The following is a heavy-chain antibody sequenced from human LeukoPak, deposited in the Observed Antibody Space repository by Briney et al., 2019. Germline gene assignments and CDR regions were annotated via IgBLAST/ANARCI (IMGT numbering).Heavy chain of an antibody. J-gene: IGHJ6*03. CDR3: ARETVGATWTYYYYMDV. CDR2: IYTSGST. CDR1: GGSISSGSYY. V-gene: IGHV4-61*02. Sequence: SQTLSLTCTVSGGSISSGSYYWSWIRQPAGKGLEWIGRIYTSGSTNYNPSLKSRVTISVDTSKNQFSLKLSSVTAADTAVYYCARETVGATWTYYYYMDVWGKGTTVTISS. D-gene: IGHD1-26*01.